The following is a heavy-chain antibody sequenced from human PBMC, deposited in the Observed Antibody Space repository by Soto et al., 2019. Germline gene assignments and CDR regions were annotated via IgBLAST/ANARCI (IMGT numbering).Heavy chain of an antibody. CDR2: ISGSGGDT. CDR3: AKSRGEGYFDW. CDR1: GFAFSSYV. Sequence: EVQLLESGGGLVQPGGSLRLSCAASGFAFSSYVLSWVRQAPGKGLEWVSAISGSGGDTYYADSVRGRFPISIDNSNNTLYLQMNSLRAEDTAVFYCAKSRGEGYFDWWGQGTLVTVSS. V-gene: IGHV3-23*01. J-gene: IGHJ4*02. D-gene: IGHD3-16*01.